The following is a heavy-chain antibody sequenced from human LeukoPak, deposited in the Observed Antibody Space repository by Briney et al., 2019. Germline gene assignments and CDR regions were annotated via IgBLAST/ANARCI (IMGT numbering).Heavy chain of an antibody. CDR2: INSDGSSA. J-gene: IGHJ4*02. Sequence: PGGSLRLTCAASGFSFNSYWIHWVRQAPGKGLVWVSHINSDGSSATYADSVKGRFTMSRDDAKNTLYLQMNSLGADDTAVYYCARGRGGYYYDYWGQGTVVTVSS. CDR3: ARGRGGYYYDY. D-gene: IGHD2-15*01. V-gene: IGHV3-74*01. CDR1: GFSFNSYW.